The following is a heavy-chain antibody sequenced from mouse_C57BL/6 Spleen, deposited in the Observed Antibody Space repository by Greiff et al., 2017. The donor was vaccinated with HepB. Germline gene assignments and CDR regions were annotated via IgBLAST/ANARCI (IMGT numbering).Heavy chain of an antibody. CDR1: GYTFTDYE. D-gene: IGHD2-10*02. Sequence: QVQLQQSGAELVRPGASVTLSCKASGYTFTDYEMHWVKQTPVHGLEWIGAIDPETGGTAYNQKFKGKAILTADKSSSTAYMELRSLTSEDSAVYYCTREGYGPVDYWGQGTTLTVSS. CDR2: IDPETGGT. J-gene: IGHJ2*01. CDR3: TREGYGPVDY. V-gene: IGHV1-15*01.